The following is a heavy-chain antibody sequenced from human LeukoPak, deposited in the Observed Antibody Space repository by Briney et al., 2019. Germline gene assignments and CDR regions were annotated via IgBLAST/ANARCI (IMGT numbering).Heavy chain of an antibody. CDR1: GGSISSYY. CDR3: ARMYSGTYGGIDY. J-gene: IGHJ4*02. D-gene: IGHD1-26*01. V-gene: IGHV4-4*07. Sequence: SENLSLTCTVSGGSISSYYWSWIRQPAGEGLECIGRIYSSGSTNYNPSLKSRVTMSVDTSRNRFSLKLTSVTAADTGVYYCARMYSGTYGGIDYWGQGSLVTVSS. CDR2: IYSSGST.